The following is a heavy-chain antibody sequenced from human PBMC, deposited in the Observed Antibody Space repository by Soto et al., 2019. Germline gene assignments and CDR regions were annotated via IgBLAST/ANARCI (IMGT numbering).Heavy chain of an antibody. D-gene: IGHD2-2*01. CDR1: GFTFSSYA. V-gene: IGHV3-23*01. Sequence: GGSLRLSCAASGFTFSSYAMSWVRQAPGKGLEWVSAISGSGGSTYYADSVKGRFTISRDNSKNTLYLQMNSLRAEDTAVYYCAKDGGLYCSSTSCPYYFDYWGQGTLVTVSS. CDR2: ISGSGGST. J-gene: IGHJ4*02. CDR3: AKDGGLYCSSTSCPYYFDY.